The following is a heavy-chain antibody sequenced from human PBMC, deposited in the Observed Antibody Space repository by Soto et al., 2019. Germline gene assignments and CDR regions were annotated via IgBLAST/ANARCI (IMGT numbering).Heavy chain of an antibody. Sequence: GGSLRLSCAASGFTFSSYSMNWVRQAPGKGLEWVSSISSSSSYIYYADSVKGRFTISRDNAKNSLYLQMNSQRAEDTAVYYGARGRYYDFWSGYPYYYYYYMDVWGKGTTVTVSS. CDR2: ISSSSSYI. J-gene: IGHJ6*03. D-gene: IGHD3-3*01. CDR3: ARGRYYDFWSGYPYYYYYYMDV. CDR1: GFTFSSYS. V-gene: IGHV3-21*01.